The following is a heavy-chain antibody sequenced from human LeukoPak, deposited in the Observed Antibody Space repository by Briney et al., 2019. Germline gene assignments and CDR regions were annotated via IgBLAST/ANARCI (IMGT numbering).Heavy chain of an antibody. Sequence: ASVKVSCKASGYTFTSYGISWVRQAPGQGLEWMGRISAYNGNTNYAQKLQGRVTMTTDTSTSTAYMELRSLRTDDTAVYYCARDLWDIVVVPAAQTHDAFDIWGQGTMVTVSS. J-gene: IGHJ3*02. CDR3: ARDLWDIVVVPAAQTHDAFDI. CDR2: ISAYNGNT. V-gene: IGHV1-18*01. CDR1: GYTFTSYG. D-gene: IGHD2-2*01.